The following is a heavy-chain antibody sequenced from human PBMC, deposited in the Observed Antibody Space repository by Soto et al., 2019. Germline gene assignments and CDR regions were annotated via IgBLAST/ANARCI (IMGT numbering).Heavy chain of an antibody. CDR3: ARTLIDSSGYYRELPYYFDY. V-gene: IGHV4-59*01. CDR2: IYYSGST. J-gene: IGHJ4*02. Sequence: SETLSLTCTVSGGSISSYYWSWIRQPPGKGLEWIGYIYYSGSTNYNPSLKSRVTISVDTSKNQFSLKLSSVTAADTAVYYCARTLIDSSGYYRELPYYFDYWGQGTLVTVS. CDR1: GGSISSYY. D-gene: IGHD3-22*01.